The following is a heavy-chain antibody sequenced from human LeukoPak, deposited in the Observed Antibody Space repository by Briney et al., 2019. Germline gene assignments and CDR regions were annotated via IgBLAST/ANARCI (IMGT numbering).Heavy chain of an antibody. J-gene: IGHJ5*02. CDR1: GFTFSDYY. V-gene: IGHV3-74*01. D-gene: IGHD6-13*01. Sequence: PGGSLRLSCAASGFTFSDYYMSWIRQAPGKGLAWVSRINSDGSSTSYADSVKGRFTISRDNAKNTLYLQMNSLRAEDTAVYYCAREGSSCIDPWGQGTLVTVSS. CDR3: AREGSSCIDP. CDR2: INSDGSST.